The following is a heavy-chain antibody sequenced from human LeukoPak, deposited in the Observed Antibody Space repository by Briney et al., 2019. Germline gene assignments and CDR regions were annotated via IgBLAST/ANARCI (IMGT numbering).Heavy chain of an antibody. J-gene: IGHJ6*03. CDR1: GGSFSGYY. CDR3: AISGTNYYYYYMDV. CDR2: INHSGST. Sequence: PSETLSLTCAVYGGSFSGYYWSWIRQPPGKGLEWIGEINHSGSTYYNPSLKSRVTISVDTSKNQFSLKLSSVTAADTAVYYCAISGTNYYYYYMDVWGKGTTVTISS. V-gene: IGHV4-34*01. D-gene: IGHD1/OR15-1a*01.